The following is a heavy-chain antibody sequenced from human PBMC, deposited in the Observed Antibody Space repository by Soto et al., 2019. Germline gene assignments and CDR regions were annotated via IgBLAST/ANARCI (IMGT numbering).Heavy chain of an antibody. CDR3: ARMGHYYGSSGYKTGAFDI. D-gene: IGHD3-22*01. V-gene: IGHV1-18*01. J-gene: IGHJ3*02. Sequence: ASVKVSCKASGYTFTSYGISWVRQAPGQGLEWMGWISAYNGNTNYAQKLQGRVTMTTDTSTSTAYMELRSLRSDDTAVYYCARMGHYYGSSGYKTGAFDIWGQGTMVTVSS. CDR2: ISAYNGNT. CDR1: GYTFTSYG.